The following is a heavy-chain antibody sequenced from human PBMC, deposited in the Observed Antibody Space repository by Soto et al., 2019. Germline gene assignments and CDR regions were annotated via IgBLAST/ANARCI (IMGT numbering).Heavy chain of an antibody. V-gene: IGHV3-33*01. J-gene: IGHJ5*02. Sequence: QVQLVESGGGVVKPGRSLRLSCAASGFTFSSYGMHWVRQAPGKGLEWVAVIWDDGSNKYYADSVKGRFTISRDNSKDALNMQMNSLSAEDRAVYYWARDNVYHDILTGYVDWFDPWGQGTLVTVFS. CDR2: IWDDGSNK. D-gene: IGHD3-9*01. CDR1: GFTFSSYG. CDR3: ARDNVYHDILTGYVDWFDP.